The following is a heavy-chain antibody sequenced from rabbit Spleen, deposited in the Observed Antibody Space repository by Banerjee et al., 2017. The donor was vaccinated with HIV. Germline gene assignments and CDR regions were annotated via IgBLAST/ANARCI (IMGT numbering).Heavy chain of an antibody. Sequence: QEQLEESGGGLVTPGGNLTLTCTASGFSFSSSYWICWVRQAPGKGLEWIACINIFTGKSVYASWAKGRFSMSRPSSTTVTLQMTSLTAADTATYLCARDLVAVIGWNFSLWGPGTLVTVS. CDR1: GFSFSSSYW. V-gene: IGHV1S45*01. CDR2: INIFTGKS. J-gene: IGHJ4*01. CDR3: ARDLVAVIGWNFSL. D-gene: IGHD1-1*01.